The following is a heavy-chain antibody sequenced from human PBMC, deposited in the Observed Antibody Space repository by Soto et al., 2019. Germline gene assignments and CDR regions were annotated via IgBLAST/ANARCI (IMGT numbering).Heavy chain of an antibody. CDR3: AKDRTRSWDGDAFDI. Sequence: GGSLRLSCAASGFTFSSYAMSWVRQAPGKGLEWVSAISGSGGSTYYADSMKGRFTISRDNSKNTLYLQMNSLRAEDTAVYYCAKDRTRSWDGDAFDIWGQGTMVTVSS. CDR1: GFTFSSYA. D-gene: IGHD6-13*01. CDR2: ISGSGGST. J-gene: IGHJ3*02. V-gene: IGHV3-23*01.